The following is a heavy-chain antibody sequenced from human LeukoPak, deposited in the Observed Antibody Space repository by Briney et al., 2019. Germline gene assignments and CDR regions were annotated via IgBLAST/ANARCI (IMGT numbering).Heavy chain of an antibody. D-gene: IGHD1-14*01. J-gene: IGHJ5*02. Sequence: SETLSLTCTVSGGSISSDYWSWIRQPPAKGLECIGYISYSGSTNSNPSLKSRVTISIDTSKNQFSLKLSSVTATDTAVYYCARLTARSWFDPWGQGALVTVSS. CDR1: GGSISSDY. CDR3: ARLTARSWFDP. V-gene: IGHV4-59*08. CDR2: ISYSGST.